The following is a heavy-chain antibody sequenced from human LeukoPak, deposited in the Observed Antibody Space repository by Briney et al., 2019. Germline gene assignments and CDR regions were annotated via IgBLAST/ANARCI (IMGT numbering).Heavy chain of an antibody. D-gene: IGHD4-17*01. Sequence: PSETLSLTCTVSGGSISSYYWSWIRQPPGKGLEWIGYIYYSGGTNYNPSLKSRVTISVDTSKNQFSLKLSSVTAADTAVYYCARRRRVTVTKGGDYFDYWGQGTLVTVSS. CDR3: ARRRRVTVTKGGDYFDY. CDR1: GGSISSYY. CDR2: IYYSGGT. J-gene: IGHJ4*02. V-gene: IGHV4-59*08.